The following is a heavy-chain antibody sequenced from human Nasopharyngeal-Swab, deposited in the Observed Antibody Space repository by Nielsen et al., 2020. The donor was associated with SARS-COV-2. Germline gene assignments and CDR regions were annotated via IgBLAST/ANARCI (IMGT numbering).Heavy chain of an antibody. V-gene: IGHV1-18*01. D-gene: IGHD6-13*01. CDR2: ISAYNGNT. CDR3: ARVEAAAGYYYYYYMDV. J-gene: IGHJ6*03. CDR1: GYTFTSYG. Sequence: ASVKVSCKASGYTFTSYGISWVRQAPGQGLEWMGWISAYNGNTNYGQKLQGRVTMTTDTSTSTAYMELRSLRSDDTAVYYCARVEAAAGYYYYYYMDVWGKGTTVTVSS.